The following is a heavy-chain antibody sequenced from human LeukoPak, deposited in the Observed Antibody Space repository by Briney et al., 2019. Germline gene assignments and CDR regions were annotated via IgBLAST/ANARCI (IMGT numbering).Heavy chain of an antibody. CDR1: GGSISSSSYY. D-gene: IGHD5-18*01. J-gene: IGHJ4*02. V-gene: IGHV4-39*01. CDR2: IYYSGST. Sequence: SETLSLTCTVSGGSISSSSYYWGWVRQPPGKGLEWIGSIYYSGSTYYKPSLKSRVTISVDTSKNHFSLKLSSVTAADTAVYYCARREGYSFGYDYWGQGTLVTVSS. CDR3: ARREGYSFGYDY.